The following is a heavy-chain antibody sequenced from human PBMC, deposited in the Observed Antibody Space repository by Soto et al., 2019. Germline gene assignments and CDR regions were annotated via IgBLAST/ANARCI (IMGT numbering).Heavy chain of an antibody. Sequence: ASVKVSCKASGYTFTNYGISWVRQAPGQGLEWMGWISAYNGNTNYAQKLQGRVTMTTDTSTSTAYMELRSLRSDDTAVYYCATYCSSTSCPGRRVGYYGMDVWGQGTTVTVSS. D-gene: IGHD2-2*01. V-gene: IGHV1-18*04. CDR1: GYTFTNYG. CDR2: ISAYNGNT. CDR3: ATYCSSTSCPGRRVGYYGMDV. J-gene: IGHJ6*02.